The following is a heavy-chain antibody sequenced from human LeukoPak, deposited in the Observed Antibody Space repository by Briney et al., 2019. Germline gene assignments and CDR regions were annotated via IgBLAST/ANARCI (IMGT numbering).Heavy chain of an antibody. D-gene: IGHD1-20*01. V-gene: IGHV3-21*01. J-gene: IGHJ4*02. CDR2: ISSSSSYI. CDR1: GFTFSSYS. CDR3: ARTITQTYDFDY. Sequence: GRSLRLSCAASGFTFSSYSMNWVRQAPGKGLEWVSSISSSSSYIYYADSVKGRFTISRDNAKNSLYLQMNSLRAEDTAVYYCARTITQTYDFDYWGQGTLVTVSS.